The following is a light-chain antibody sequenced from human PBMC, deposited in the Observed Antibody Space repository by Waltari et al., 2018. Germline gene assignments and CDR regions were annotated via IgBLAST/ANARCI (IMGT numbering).Light chain of an antibody. V-gene: IGKV3-20*01. CDR3: QKYGSLPAT. CDR1: QSISRF. CDR2: DAS. J-gene: IGKJ1*01. Sequence: EIMLTQSPGTLSLSPGERATPSCRASQSISRFLAWYQQKPGQAPRLLIYDASTRATGIPDRFSGSGSGTEFSLTINRLEPEDIAVYYCQKYGSLPATFGQGTKVEIK.